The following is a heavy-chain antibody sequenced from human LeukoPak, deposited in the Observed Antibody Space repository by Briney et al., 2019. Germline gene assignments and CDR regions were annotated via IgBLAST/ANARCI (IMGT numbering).Heavy chain of an antibody. J-gene: IGHJ3*01. Sequence: GDSLRLSCAVSEFTVDGNHMSWVRQAPGKGLEWVSVIYNDGRTYYADSVRDRFTISRDNSKNTLDLQLNRLSVEDTAVYYCASFSGNSLTRMWGQGAMVIVSS. D-gene: IGHD1-26*01. CDR2: IYNDGRT. CDR3: ASFSGNSLTRM. CDR1: EFTVDGNH. V-gene: IGHV3-66*01.